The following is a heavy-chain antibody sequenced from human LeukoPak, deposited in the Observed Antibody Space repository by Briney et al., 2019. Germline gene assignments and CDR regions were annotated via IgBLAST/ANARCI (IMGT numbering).Heavy chain of an antibody. CDR2: IYYSGST. J-gene: IGHJ4*02. D-gene: IGHD5-18*01. CDR1: GGSISSYY. V-gene: IGHV4-59*08. CDR3: ARARKGYSYGLDY. Sequence: SETLSLTCTVSGGSISSYYWSWIRQPPGKGLEWIGYIYYSGSTNYNPSLKSRVTISVDTSKNQFSLKLSSVTAADTAVYYCARARKGYSYGLDYWGQGTLVTVSS.